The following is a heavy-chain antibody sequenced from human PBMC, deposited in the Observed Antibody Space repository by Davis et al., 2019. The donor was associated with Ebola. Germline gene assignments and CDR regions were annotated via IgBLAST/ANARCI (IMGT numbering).Heavy chain of an antibody. D-gene: IGHD3-22*01. CDR2: TYYRSKWFV. J-gene: IGHJ4*02. Sequence: QTLSLTCAVSGDSVSSNSAAWNWIRQSPSRGLEWLGRTYYRSKWFVDYAVSVKSRITINPDTSKNQFSLQLTSVTPEDTAVYYCARDPPYDQGYDYWGQGTLVTVSS. V-gene: IGHV6-1*01. CDR3: ARDPPYDQGYDY. CDR1: GDSVSSNSAA.